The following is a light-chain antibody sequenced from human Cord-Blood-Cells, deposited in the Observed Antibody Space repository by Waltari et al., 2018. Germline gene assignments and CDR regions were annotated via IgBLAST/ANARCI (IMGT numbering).Light chain of an antibody. V-gene: IGKV1-8*01. CDR1: QGISSY. CDR2: AAS. CDR3: QQYYSYPWT. Sequence: AIRMTQSPSSFSASTGDRVTITCRASQGISSYLAWYQQKPGKAPKLLIYAASTSQSGVPSRFSGSGSGTDFTLTISCQQSEDFATYYCQQYYSYPWTFGQGP. J-gene: IGKJ1*01.